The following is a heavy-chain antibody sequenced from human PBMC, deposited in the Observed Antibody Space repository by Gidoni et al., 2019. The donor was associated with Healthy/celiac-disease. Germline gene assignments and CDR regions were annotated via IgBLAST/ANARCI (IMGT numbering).Heavy chain of an antibody. CDR2: INHSGST. J-gene: IGHJ5*02. Sequence: QVQLQQWGAGLLKPSETLSLTCAVYGGSFSGYYWSWIRQPPGKGLEWIGEINHSGSTNYNPSLKSRVTISVDTSKNQFSLKLSSVTAADTAVYYCARIKGPPSNWFDPWGQGTLVTVSS. CDR3: ARIKGPPSNWFDP. V-gene: IGHV4-34*01. CDR1: GGSFSGYY.